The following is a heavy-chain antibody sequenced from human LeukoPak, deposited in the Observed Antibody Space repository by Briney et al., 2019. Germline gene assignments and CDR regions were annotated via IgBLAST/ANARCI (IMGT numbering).Heavy chain of an antibody. V-gene: IGHV3-23*01. Sequence: GGSLRLSCAASGFTFSSFVMSWVRQAPGKGLEWVSVISGTGISTYYADSVKGRFTISRDNSKNTVYLQMNSLRAEDTAVYYCARDHSYSSSWRFDPWGQGTLVTVSS. CDR3: ARDHSYSSSWRFDP. CDR1: GFTFSSFV. CDR2: ISGTGIST. J-gene: IGHJ5*02. D-gene: IGHD6-13*01.